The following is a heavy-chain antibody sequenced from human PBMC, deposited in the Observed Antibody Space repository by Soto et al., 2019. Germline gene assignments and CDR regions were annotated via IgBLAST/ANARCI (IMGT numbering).Heavy chain of an antibody. Sequence: QVQLQQWGAGLLKPSETLSLTCAVYGDSFNNYFWTWIRQSPGKGLEWIGEINHSGSANYNPSLGSRVTISVDKSKKQFSLKLTSVTAAATAVYYCARVSPGYYDSWGQGTLVTVSS. CDR2: INHSGSA. V-gene: IGHV4-34*01. CDR3: ARVSPGYYDS. J-gene: IGHJ4*02. CDR1: GDSFNNYF.